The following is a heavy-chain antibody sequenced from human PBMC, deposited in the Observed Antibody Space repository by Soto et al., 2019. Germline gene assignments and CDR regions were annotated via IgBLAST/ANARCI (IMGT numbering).Heavy chain of an antibody. CDR3: ARGGSEWLLTEYYDXMDV. CDR1: GGSISSYY. V-gene: IGHV4-59*01. Sequence: SETLSLTCTVSGGSISSYYWSWIRQPPGKGLEWIGYIYYSGSTNYNHSLKSRVTISVDTSKNQFSLKLSSVTAADTAVYYCARGGSEWLLTEYYDXMDVWGQGTTVXVXS. J-gene: IGHJ6*02. D-gene: IGHD3-3*01. CDR2: IYYSGST.